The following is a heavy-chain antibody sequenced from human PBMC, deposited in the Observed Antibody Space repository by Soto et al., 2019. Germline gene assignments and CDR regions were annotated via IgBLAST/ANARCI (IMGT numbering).Heavy chain of an antibody. CDR1: GGSISSSSYY. J-gene: IGHJ5*02. Sequence: QLQLQESGPGLVKPSETLSLTCTVSGGSISSSSYYWGWIRQPPGKGLEWIGSIYYSGSTYYNPSLKSRVSISVDTSKNQFSLILSSVTAADTAVYYCARHSGYGSGSFNWFDPCGQGTLVTVSS. D-gene: IGHD3-10*01. V-gene: IGHV4-39*01. CDR3: ARHSGYGSGSFNWFDP. CDR2: IYYSGST.